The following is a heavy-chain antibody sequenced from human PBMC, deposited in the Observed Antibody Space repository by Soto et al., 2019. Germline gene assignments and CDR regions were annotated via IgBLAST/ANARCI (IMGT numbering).Heavy chain of an antibody. D-gene: IGHD6-13*01. V-gene: IGHV4-59*01. Sequence: SETLPLTCTVSCGSISSYYWSWIRQPPGKGLEWIGYIYYSGSTNYNPSLKSRVTISVDTSKNQFSLKLSSVTAADTAVYYCARATIKELAAAAPYYFYYWGQGTLVTVS. CDR3: ARATIKELAAAAPYYFYY. CDR1: CGSISSYY. CDR2: IYYSGST. J-gene: IGHJ4*02.